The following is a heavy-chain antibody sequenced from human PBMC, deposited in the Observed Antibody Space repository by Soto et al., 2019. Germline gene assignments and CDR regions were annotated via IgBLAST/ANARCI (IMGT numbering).Heavy chain of an antibody. CDR1: GYTFTNYD. J-gene: IGHJ5*02. Sequence: QVQLVQSRAEVKKPGASVKVSCKASGYTFTNYDIHWVRQATGQGLEWMGWMNPDSGNTGQSKQFQGRVTMTRDTSISTAYMEMSSLRSEDTAVYYCARGRFRRTWFDPWGQGTLVTVSS. CDR3: ARGRFRRTWFDP. D-gene: IGHD3-16*01. CDR2: MNPDSGNT. V-gene: IGHV1-8*01.